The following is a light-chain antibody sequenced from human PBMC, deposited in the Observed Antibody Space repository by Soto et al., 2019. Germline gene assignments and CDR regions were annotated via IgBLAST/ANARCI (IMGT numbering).Light chain of an antibody. CDR2: GAS. J-gene: IGKJ2*01. CDR3: QQYGSSPYF. CDR1: QRISSNY. V-gene: IGKV3-20*01. Sequence: EIVLTQSPGTLSLSPGERATLSCRASQRISSNYLAWYQQKPGQTPRLLIYGASNRATGIPGRFSGSVSGTDFTLTISRLEPEDCALYYCQQYGSSPYFFGQGTKLEIK.